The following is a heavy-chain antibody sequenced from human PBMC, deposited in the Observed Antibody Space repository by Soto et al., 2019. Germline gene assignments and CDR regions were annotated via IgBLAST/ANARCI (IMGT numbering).Heavy chain of an antibody. J-gene: IGHJ3*02. CDR3: ARDRSYDSSGYYYVGAFDI. Sequence: SEPRALSWTVAGGSISSGGWYWSCSGQRPGKGLESLGYIYYSGSTYYNPSLKSRVTISVDTSKNQFSLKLSSLTAADTAVYYCARDRSYDSSGYYYVGAFDIWGQGTMVT. D-gene: IGHD3-22*01. CDR1: GGSISSGGWY. V-gene: IGHV4-30-4*01. CDR2: IYYSGST.